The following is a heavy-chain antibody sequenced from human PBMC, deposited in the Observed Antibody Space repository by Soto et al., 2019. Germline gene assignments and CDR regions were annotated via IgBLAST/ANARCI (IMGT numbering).Heavy chain of an antibody. CDR3: ARVFTIYYGSGDNYFDY. CDR2: IWYDGSNK. V-gene: IGHV3-33*01. Sequence: QVQLVESGGGVVQPGRSLRLSCAASGFTFSSYGMHWVRQAPGKGLEWVAVIWYDGSNKYYADSVKGRFTISRDNSKNTLYLQMNSLRAEDTAVYYCARVFTIYYGSGDNYFDYWGQGTLVTVSS. CDR1: GFTFSSYG. J-gene: IGHJ4*02. D-gene: IGHD3-10*01.